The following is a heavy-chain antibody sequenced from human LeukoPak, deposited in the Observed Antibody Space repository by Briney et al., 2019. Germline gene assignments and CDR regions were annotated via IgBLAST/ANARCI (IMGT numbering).Heavy chain of an antibody. V-gene: IGHV4-59*01. J-gene: IGHJ2*01. Sequence: PSETLSLTCTVSGGSISSYYWGWIRQPPGKGLEWIGDIYCSGSSGITNYNPSLKSRVTISVDTSKNQSSLKVNSVTAADTAVYYCARDRAMVADWYFDLWGRGTLVTVSS. CDR3: ARDRAMVADWYFDL. D-gene: IGHD5-18*01. CDR2: IYCSGSSGIT. CDR1: GGSISSYY.